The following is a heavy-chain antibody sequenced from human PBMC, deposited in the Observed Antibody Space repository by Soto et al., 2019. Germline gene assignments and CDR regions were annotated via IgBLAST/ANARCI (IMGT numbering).Heavy chain of an antibody. CDR3: ARDSTIVDIVARRWVFGGGELDDYYGMAV. V-gene: IGHV1-46*02. D-gene: IGHD5-12*01. Sequence: ASVEVSCEAAGYTFDSYYMHWVRQAPRQGLEWMGIIKPSVGSTIYAQKFQGRVTMNRDTSTSTVYMELSSLRSEDTAVYYCARDSTIVDIVARRWVFGGGELDDYYGMAVWGQGTSVLVFS. J-gene: IGHJ6*02. CDR1: GYTFDSYY. CDR2: IKPSVGST.